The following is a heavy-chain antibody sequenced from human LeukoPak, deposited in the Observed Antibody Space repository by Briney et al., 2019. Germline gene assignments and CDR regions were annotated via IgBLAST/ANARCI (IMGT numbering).Heavy chain of an antibody. V-gene: IGHV3-9*01. Sequence: GGSLRLSCAASGFTFDDYAMHWVRQAPGKVLEWVSGISWNSGSIGYADSVKGRFTISRDNAKNSLDLQMNSLSAEDTALSYCAKDKAYYDFWSGPGGMDVWGQGTPVTVSS. CDR3: AKDKAYYDFWSGPGGMDV. D-gene: IGHD3-3*01. CDR1: GFTFDDYA. CDR2: ISWNSGSI. J-gene: IGHJ6*02.